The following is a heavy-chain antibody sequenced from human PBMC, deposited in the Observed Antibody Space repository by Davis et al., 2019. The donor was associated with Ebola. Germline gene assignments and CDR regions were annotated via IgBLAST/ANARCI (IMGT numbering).Heavy chain of an antibody. CDR3: ARTSIVGTTTTASDI. D-gene: IGHD1-26*01. CDR2: ISAYNGNT. Sequence: ASVKVSCKASGYSFKNYAISWVRQAPGQGLEWMGWISAYNGNTNYAQILQGRVTMTTDTSTGTAYMELRSLRSDDTAVYFCARTSIVGTTTTASDIWGQGTLVTVSS. CDR1: GYSFKNYA. V-gene: IGHV1-18*01. J-gene: IGHJ3*02.